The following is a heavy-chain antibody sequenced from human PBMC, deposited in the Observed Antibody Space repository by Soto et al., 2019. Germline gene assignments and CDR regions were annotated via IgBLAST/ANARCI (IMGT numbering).Heavy chain of an antibody. CDR1: DGSSGRYY. CDR2: IYYSGST. CDR3: ARGRHYYYYYGLDV. J-gene: IGHJ6*02. V-gene: IGHV4-59*01. Sequence: PSETQGGTSSVSDGSSGRYYWSWIRKKPGKGLEWIGYIYYSGSTNYNPSLKSRVTISVDTSKNQFSLKLSSVTAADMAVYYCARGRHYYYYYGLDVRGQGTTVTVSS.